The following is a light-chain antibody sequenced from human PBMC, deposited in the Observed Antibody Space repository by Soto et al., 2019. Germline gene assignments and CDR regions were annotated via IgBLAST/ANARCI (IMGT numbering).Light chain of an antibody. CDR3: QQYANWPKT. CDR1: QSVSNN. V-gene: IGKV3-15*01. Sequence: EIVLTQSPGTLSLSPGERATLSCRASQSVSNNYLAWYQQKPGQAPRLLIYAASTRATGIPARFSGSGSETEFTLTISSLQSEDLAVYYCQQYANWPKTFGQGTKVDI. CDR2: AAS. J-gene: IGKJ1*01.